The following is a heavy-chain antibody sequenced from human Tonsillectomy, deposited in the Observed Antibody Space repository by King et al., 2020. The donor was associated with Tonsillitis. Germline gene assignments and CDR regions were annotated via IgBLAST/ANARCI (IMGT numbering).Heavy chain of an antibody. V-gene: IGHV3-48*01. Sequence: QLVQSGGALVQPGGSLRLSCSASGFTFSNYNMNWVRQAPGKGLEWISYINADTTDPYYADSVMGRFTISRDNAKGSLSLQMDSLRAEDTAVYYCARADSGYSSTWSFWGRGTLVTVSS. CDR1: GFTFSNYN. D-gene: IGHD2-2*01. J-gene: IGHJ4*02. CDR3: ARADSGYSSTWSF. CDR2: INADTTDP.